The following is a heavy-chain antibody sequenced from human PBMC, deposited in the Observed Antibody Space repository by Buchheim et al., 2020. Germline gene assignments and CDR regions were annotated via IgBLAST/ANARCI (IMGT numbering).Heavy chain of an antibody. J-gene: IGHJ6*02. CDR3: ARDKFGSGRPSIMDV. Sequence: QVQLVQSGAEVKKPGASVKVSCKASGYTFTSYYIHWVRQAPGQGLEWMGIINPSGGSTNYAQKFQGRVTITRATSTSTVYMELSSLRSEDTALYYCARDKFGSGRPSIMDVWGQGTT. D-gene: IGHD3-10*01. V-gene: IGHV1-46*01. CDR2: INPSGGST. CDR1: GYTFTSYY.